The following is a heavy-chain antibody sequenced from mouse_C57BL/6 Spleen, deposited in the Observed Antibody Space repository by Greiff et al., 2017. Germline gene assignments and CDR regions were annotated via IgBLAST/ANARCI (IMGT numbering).Heavy chain of an antibody. V-gene: IGHV1-55*01. CDR2: IYPGSGST. D-gene: IGHD2-5*01. CDR1: GYTFTSYW. Sequence: QVQLQQPGAELVKPGASVKMSCKASGYTFTSYWITWVKQRPGQGLEWIGDIYPGSGSTNYTEKFKSKATLTVDTSSSTAYMQLSILTSEDSAVYYCARWGPIVTTRYFDVWGTGTTVTVSS. J-gene: IGHJ1*03. CDR3: ARWGPIVTTRYFDV.